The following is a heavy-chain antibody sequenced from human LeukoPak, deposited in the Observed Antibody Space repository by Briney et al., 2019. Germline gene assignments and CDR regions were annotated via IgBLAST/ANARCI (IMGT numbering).Heavy chain of an antibody. CDR2: IYHSGST. J-gene: IGHJ6*02. CDR1: GYSISSGYY. CDR3: ARGVVVASYYYYGMDV. D-gene: IGHD3-22*01. Sequence: PSETLSLTCTVSGYSISSGYYWGWIRQPPGKGLEWIGSIYHSGSTYYNPSLKSRVTISVDTSKNQFSLKLSSVTAADTAVYYCARGVVVASYYYYGMDVWGQGTTVTVSS. V-gene: IGHV4-38-2*02.